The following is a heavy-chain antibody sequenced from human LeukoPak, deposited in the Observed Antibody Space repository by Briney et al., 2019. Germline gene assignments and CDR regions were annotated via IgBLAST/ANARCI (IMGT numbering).Heavy chain of an antibody. J-gene: IGHJ5*02. CDR3: ARSDDFWSGPLPSPIRGP. CDR1: GYTFTSYY. CDR2: INPSGGST. V-gene: IGHV1-46*01. D-gene: IGHD3-3*01. Sequence: GASVKVSCKASGYTFTSYYMHWVRQAPGQGLEWMGIINPSGGSTSYAQKFQGRVTMTRDTSISTAYMELSRLRSDDTAVYYCARSDDFWSGPLPSPIRGPWGQGTLVTVSS.